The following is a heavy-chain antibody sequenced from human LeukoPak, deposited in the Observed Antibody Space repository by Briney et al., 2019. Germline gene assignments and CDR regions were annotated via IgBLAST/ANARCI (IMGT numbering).Heavy chain of an antibody. D-gene: IGHD2-2*01. V-gene: IGHV1-18*01. J-gene: IGHJ1*01. Sequence: VASVKVSCKASGYTFTSYGISWVRQAPGQGLEWMGWISAYNGNTNYAQKLQGRVTMTTDTSTSTAYMELRSLRSDDTAVYYCARDPGYCSSTSCYRSGYFQHWGQGTLVTVSP. CDR2: ISAYNGNT. CDR1: GYTFTSYG. CDR3: ARDPGYCSSTSCYRSGYFQH.